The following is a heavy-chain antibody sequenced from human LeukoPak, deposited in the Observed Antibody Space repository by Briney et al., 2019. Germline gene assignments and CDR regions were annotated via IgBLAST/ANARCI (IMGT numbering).Heavy chain of an antibody. J-gene: IGHJ4*02. D-gene: IGHD6-19*01. V-gene: IGHV1-46*01. CDR3: ARSPEYSSGWPFDY. CDR2: INPSGGST. Sequence: GSVRVSCKASGYTFTSYYMHWVRQAPGQGLEWVGLINPSGGSTSYAQTFRGRVTLTRDTSPSTVYMDLSSLRADDTALYYCARSPEYSSGWPFDYWGQGTLLTVPS. CDR1: GYTFTSYY.